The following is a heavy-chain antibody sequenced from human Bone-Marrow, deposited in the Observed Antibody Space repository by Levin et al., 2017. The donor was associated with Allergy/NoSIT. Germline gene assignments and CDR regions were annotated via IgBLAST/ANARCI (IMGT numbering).Heavy chain of an antibody. CDR1: GGSISSSSYS. D-gene: IGHD3-10*01. V-gene: IGHV4-39*07. CDR2: IFYGGST. J-gene: IGHJ4*02. Sequence: SQTLSLTCTVSGGSISSSSYSWGWIRQPPGKGLEWIGSIFYGGSTYYNPSLKSRVTISLDTSKNHFSLNLSSVTAADTAVYYCARDYYGSGSSIGSFDYWGQGTLVTVSS. CDR3: ARDYYGSGSSIGSFDY.